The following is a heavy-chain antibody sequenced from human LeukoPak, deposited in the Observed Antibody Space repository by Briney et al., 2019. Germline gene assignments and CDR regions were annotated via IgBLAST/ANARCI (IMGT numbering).Heavy chain of an antibody. Sequence: ASVKVSCKASGYTFTSYDINWVRQATGQGLEWMGWMNPNSGNTGYAQKFQGRVTMTRNTSISTAYMELRSLRSDDTAVYYCARDPRSRWELLTRFDYWGQGTLVTVSS. CDR3: ARDPRSRWELLTRFDY. V-gene: IGHV1-8*01. J-gene: IGHJ4*02. CDR2: MNPNSGNT. CDR1: GYTFTSYD. D-gene: IGHD1-26*01.